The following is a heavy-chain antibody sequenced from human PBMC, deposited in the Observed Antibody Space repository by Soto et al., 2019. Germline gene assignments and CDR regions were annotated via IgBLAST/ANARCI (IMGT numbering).Heavy chain of an antibody. CDR2: ISSSSSTI. CDR3: ARDPNYDILTGYYTPFDY. Sequence: GGSLRLSCAASGFTFSSYSMNWVRQAPGKGLEWVSYISSSSSTIYYADSVKGRFTISRDNAKNSLYLQMNSLRAEDTAVYYWARDPNYDILTGYYTPFDYWGQGTLVTVSS. D-gene: IGHD3-9*01. J-gene: IGHJ4*02. V-gene: IGHV3-48*01. CDR1: GFTFSSYS.